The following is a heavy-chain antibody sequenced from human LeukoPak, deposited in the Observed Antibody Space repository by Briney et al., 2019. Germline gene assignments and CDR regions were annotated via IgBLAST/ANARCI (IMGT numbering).Heavy chain of an antibody. J-gene: IGHJ4*02. CDR1: GGSISSSNW. CDR3: ARVAYSSGWYCDY. Sequence: PSGTLSLTCAVSGGSISSSNWWSWVRQPPGKGLEWIGEISHSGSTNYNPSLKSRVTISVDKSKNQFSLKLSSVTAADTAVYYCARVAYSSGWYCDYWGQGTLVTVSS. V-gene: IGHV4-4*02. D-gene: IGHD6-19*01. CDR2: ISHSGST.